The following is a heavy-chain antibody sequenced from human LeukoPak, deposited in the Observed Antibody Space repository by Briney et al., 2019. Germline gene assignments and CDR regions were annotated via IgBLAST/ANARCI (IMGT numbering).Heavy chain of an antibody. V-gene: IGHV1-2*06. CDR1: GYTITGYL. J-gene: IGHJ6*02. CDR3: ARAWGSYGSYGMDV. CDR2: INPNSGGP. D-gene: IGHD5-18*01. Sequence: ASVKVSCKASGYTITGYLIHWVRQAPGQGLEWMGRINPNSGGPNSAQKFQDRITMTRDTSISTAYMELSSLRSEDTAVYYCARAWGSYGSYGMDVWGQGTTVTVSS.